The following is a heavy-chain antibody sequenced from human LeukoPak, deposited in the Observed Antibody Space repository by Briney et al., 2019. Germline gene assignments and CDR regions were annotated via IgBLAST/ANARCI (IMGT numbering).Heavy chain of an antibody. CDR3: AREETRITIFGVVTSGAFDI. V-gene: IGHV3-48*04. J-gene: IGHJ3*02. CDR2: ISSSSSTI. D-gene: IGHD3-3*01. CDR1: GFTFSSYS. Sequence: GGSLRLSCAASGFTFSSYSMNWVRQAPGKGLEWVSYISSSSSTIYYADSVKGRFTISRDNAKNSLYLQMNSLRAEDTAVYYCAREETRITIFGVVTSGAFDIWAKGQWSPSLQ.